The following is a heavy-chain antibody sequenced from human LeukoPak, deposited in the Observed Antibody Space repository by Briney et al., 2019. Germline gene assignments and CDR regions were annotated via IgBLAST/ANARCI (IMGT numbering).Heavy chain of an antibody. J-gene: IGHJ3*02. CDR2: ISGSGGST. Sequence: GGSLRLSCAASGFTFSSYAMSWVRQAPGKGLEWVSAISGSGGSTYYADSVKGRFTISRDNAKNSLYLQMNSLRAEDTAVYYCARAAIYSRSPGTFDIWGQGTMVTVSS. CDR3: ARAAIYSRSPGTFDI. V-gene: IGHV3-23*01. CDR1: GFTFSSYA. D-gene: IGHD4/OR15-4a*01.